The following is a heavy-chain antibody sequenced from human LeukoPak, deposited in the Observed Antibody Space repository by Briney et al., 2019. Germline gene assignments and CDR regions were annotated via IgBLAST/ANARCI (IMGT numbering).Heavy chain of an antibody. CDR1: GFTFSSYW. CDR2: INSDGSST. Sequence: GGSLRLSCAASGFTFSSYWMHWVRQAPGKGLVWVSRINSDGSSTSYADSVKGRFTISRDNAKNTLYLQMNSLRAEDTAVYYCVGDYGSGAFDYWGQGTLVTVSS. J-gene: IGHJ4*02. CDR3: VGDYGSGAFDY. V-gene: IGHV3-74*01. D-gene: IGHD3-10*01.